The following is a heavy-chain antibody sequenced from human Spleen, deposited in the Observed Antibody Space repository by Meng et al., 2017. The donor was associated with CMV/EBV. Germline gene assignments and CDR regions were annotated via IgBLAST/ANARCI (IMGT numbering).Heavy chain of an antibody. V-gene: IGHV4-39*01. J-gene: IGHJ4*02. CDR1: GDSVTSTTYF. CDR3: ARLGVPRYYYDSNAYYPFDY. CDR2: LYYTGSN. D-gene: IGHD3-22*01. Sequence: GSLRLSCTVSGDSVTSTTYFWGWIRQAPGRGLEWVATLYYTGSNYYNPSLNSRVTISVDTSKTQVTLTLNSVTAADTAVYYCARLGVPRYYYDSNAYYPFDYWGQGTLVTVSS.